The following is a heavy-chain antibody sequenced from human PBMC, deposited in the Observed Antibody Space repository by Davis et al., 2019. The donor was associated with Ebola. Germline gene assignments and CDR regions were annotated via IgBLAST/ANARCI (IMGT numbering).Heavy chain of an antibody. Sequence: GESLKISCAASGLTLSRYTIHWVRQAPGKGLEWVALILYDGTKNYNADSVKGRFTISRDNAKNSLYLQMNSLRAEDTAVYHCARGGYYDSSGYSHEAFDIWGQGTMVTVSS. D-gene: IGHD3-22*01. CDR3: ARGGYYDSSGYSHEAFDI. CDR1: GLTLSRYT. J-gene: IGHJ3*02. CDR2: ILYDGTKN. V-gene: IGHV3-30-3*01.